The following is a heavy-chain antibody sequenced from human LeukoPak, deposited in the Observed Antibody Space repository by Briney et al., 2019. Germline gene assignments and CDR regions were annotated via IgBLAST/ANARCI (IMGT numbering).Heavy chain of an antibody. J-gene: IGHJ3*01. D-gene: IGHD3-9*01. Sequence: GGSLRLSCAASGFTFSNYAMSWVRQAPGKGLEWVSAISDSGDSTDYADSVKGRFTISRDNSKNTLCLQMNSLKIEDTALYYCATPILTYPDRAWGQGTMVTVSP. CDR2: ISDSGDST. CDR3: ATPILTYPDRA. V-gene: IGHV3-23*01. CDR1: GFTFSNYA.